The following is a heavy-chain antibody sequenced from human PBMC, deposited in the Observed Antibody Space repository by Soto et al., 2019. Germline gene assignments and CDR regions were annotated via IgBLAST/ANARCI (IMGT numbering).Heavy chain of an antibody. CDR2: ISYDGSNN. Sequence: QVQLVESGGGVVQPGRSLRLSCAASGFTFSSYGMHWVRPAPGKGLEWVAVISYDGSNNYYGDSVKGRFTISRDDSKKTLYLQMNSLRPEDTPVYHCARDGQWELLAWYFDYWGQGTLVTVSS. J-gene: IGHJ4*02. CDR3: ARDGQWELLAWYFDY. D-gene: IGHD1-26*01. V-gene: IGHV3-30*03. CDR1: GFTFSSYG.